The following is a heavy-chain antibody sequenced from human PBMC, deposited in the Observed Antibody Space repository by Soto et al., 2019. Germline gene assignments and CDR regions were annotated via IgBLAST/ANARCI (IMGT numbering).Heavy chain of an antibody. V-gene: IGHV3-23*01. J-gene: IGHJ4*02. CDR1: GFTFSSYA. Sequence: GGSLRLSCAASGFTFSSYAMSWVRQAPGKGLEWVSAISGSGGSTYYADSVKGRFTISRDNSKNTLYLQMNSLRAEDTAVYYCAKRARHYDYIWGSPDDWGQGTLVTVSS. D-gene: IGHD3-16*01. CDR2: ISGSGGST. CDR3: AKRARHYDYIWGSPDD.